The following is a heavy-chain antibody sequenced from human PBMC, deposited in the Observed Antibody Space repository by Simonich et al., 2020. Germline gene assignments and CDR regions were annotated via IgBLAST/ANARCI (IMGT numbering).Heavy chain of an antibody. CDR2: INQNVRT. CDR3: ARCGLVNYDILTGYHNWFDP. Sequence: QVQLQQWGAGLLKPSETLSLTCAVYGGSFSGYYWSWIRQPTGKGLEWIGEINQNVRTNHNPSLNSGVTISVETSKNPFYLRRSSVTAADTAVYYCARCGLVNYDILTGYHNWFDPWGQGTLVTVSS. J-gene: IGHJ5*02. CDR1: GGSFSGYY. D-gene: IGHD3-9*01. V-gene: IGHV4-34*01.